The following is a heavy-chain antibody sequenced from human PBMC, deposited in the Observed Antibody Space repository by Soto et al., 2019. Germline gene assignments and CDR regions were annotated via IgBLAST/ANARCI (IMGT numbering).Heavy chain of an antibody. D-gene: IGHD3-9*01. CDR3: ARDSSTGYYLSDFDY. CDR2: ISTRSHYI. Sequence: GGSLRLSCAASGFTFSSYNMNWVRQAPGKGLEWVASISTRSHYIYYADSLKGRFTISRDNAKNSVDLQISSLRAGDTAVYYCARDSSTGYYLSDFDYWGQGTLVTVSS. J-gene: IGHJ4*02. V-gene: IGHV3-21*01. CDR1: GFTFSSYN.